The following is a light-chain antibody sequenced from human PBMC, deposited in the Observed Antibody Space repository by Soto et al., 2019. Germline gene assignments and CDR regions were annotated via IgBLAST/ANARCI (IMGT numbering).Light chain of an antibody. CDR3: QQTYTTPYT. Sequence: DIQMTQSPSSLSASVGDRVTVSCRASQSINSYLNWYQQKPGKAPTLLIYSASSLEEGVPSRFSGSGSGTEFTLTISSLQPEDFATYSCQQTYTTPYTFGQGTNLEIK. CDR2: SAS. V-gene: IGKV1-39*01. CDR1: QSINSY. J-gene: IGKJ2*01.